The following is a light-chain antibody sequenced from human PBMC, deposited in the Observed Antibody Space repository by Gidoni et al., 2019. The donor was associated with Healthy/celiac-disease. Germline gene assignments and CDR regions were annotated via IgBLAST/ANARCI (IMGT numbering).Light chain of an antibody. J-gene: IGLJ1*01. CDR3: SSYAGSNNFNV. CDR2: EVS. CDR1: SSAVGGYTN. V-gene: IGLV2-8*01. Sequence: QSALTQPPSASGSPGQSVTISCTGTSSAVGGYTNVSWYQQHPGNAPKLMIYEVSKRPSGVPDRFSGSKSGNTASLTVSGLQAEDEADYYCSSYAGSNNFNVFGTGTKVTVL.